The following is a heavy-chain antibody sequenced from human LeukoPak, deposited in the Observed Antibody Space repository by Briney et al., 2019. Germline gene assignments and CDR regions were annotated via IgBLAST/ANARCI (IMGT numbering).Heavy chain of an antibody. Sequence: GGSLRLSCVASGFSFNNYRMTWVRQAPGKGLEWVANIKQDGSEKQYVDSVKGRFAISRDNAKKSLYLQIDTLRAEDTAVYYCVRGPHIAATSYWGQGTLVTVSS. CDR1: GFSFNNYR. V-gene: IGHV3-7*03. J-gene: IGHJ4*02. CDR3: VRGPHIAATSY. CDR2: IKQDGSEK. D-gene: IGHD6-25*01.